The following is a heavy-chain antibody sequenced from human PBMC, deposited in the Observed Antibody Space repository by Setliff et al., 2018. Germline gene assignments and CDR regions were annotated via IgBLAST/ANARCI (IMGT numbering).Heavy chain of an antibody. CDR3: ARASRFGTTVYRGYYYMDV. D-gene: IGHD4-4*01. CDR1: GYTLTTYF. CDR2: INTRTGNP. Sequence: ASVKVSCKASGYTLTTYFMNWVRQAPGQGLEWMGYINTRTGNPMYAQGFTGRFVFSLDTSVTTAYLQISSLKAEDTAVYYCARASRFGTTVYRGYYYMDVWGKGTTVTVAS. J-gene: IGHJ6*03. V-gene: IGHV7-4-1*02.